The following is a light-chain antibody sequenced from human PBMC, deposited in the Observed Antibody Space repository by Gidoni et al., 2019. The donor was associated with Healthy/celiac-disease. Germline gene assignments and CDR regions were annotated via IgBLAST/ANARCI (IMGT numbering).Light chain of an antibody. CDR1: RLRSYY. CDR2: GKK. Sequence: SSALTHAPAVSVALGQTVRITCQGDRLRSYYASWYHQKPGQAPVLVSYGKKNRPSGLPDRFAVSSSGNTASLTITGAQAEDEADYYCNSRDSSGNHLVFGGGTKLTVL. J-gene: IGLJ3*02. V-gene: IGLV3-19*01. CDR3: NSRDSSGNHLV.